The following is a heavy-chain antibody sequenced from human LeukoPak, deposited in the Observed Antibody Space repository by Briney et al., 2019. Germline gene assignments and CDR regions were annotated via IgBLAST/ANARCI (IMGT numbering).Heavy chain of an antibody. Sequence: SETLSLTCTVSGGSISSYYWSWIRQPAGKGLEWIGRIYTNGSTNYNPSLRSRVTISVDTSKNQFSLKLSSVTAADTAVYYCARGVRIAAADYWGQGTLVTVSS. D-gene: IGHD6-13*01. CDR3: ARGVRIAAADY. CDR1: GGSISSYY. J-gene: IGHJ4*02. V-gene: IGHV4-4*07. CDR2: IYTNGST.